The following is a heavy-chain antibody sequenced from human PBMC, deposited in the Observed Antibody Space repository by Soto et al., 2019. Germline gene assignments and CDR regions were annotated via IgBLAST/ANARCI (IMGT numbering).Heavy chain of an antibody. CDR3: APLSVSLSGPYGIHV. J-gene: IGHJ6*02. Sequence: SETLSLTCCVSGYPVSSSDYYWAWIRQPPGKGLEWIGSMLYSGLTYYNPSLKSRVTLSVDTSKNQFSVRLNSVTASDTAVYYCAPLSVSLSGPYGIHVWGQGTTVTVSS. CDR2: MLYSGLT. V-gene: IGHV4-39*01. D-gene: IGHD2-15*01. CDR1: GYPVSSSDYY.